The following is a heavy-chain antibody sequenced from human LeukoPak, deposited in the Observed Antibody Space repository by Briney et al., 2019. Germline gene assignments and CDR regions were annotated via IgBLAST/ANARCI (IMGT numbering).Heavy chain of an antibody. CDR2: IRYDGSDK. V-gene: IGHV3-30*02. CDR3: ARAWVEMATSPLGY. J-gene: IGHJ4*02. CDR1: GFIFTDYG. D-gene: IGHD5-24*01. Sequence: VQPGGSLRLSCAASGFIFTDYGMHWVRQAPGKGLEWLTFIRYDGSDKYYADSVKGRFTIPRDNAKNSLYLQMNSLRAEDTALYYCARAWVEMATSPLGYWGQGTLVTVSS.